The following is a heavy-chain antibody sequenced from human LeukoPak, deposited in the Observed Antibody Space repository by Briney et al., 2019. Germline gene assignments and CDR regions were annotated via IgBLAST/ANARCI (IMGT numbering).Heavy chain of an antibody. CDR2: IYSAGAT. CDR3: ARIEWERLGRAFDI. J-gene: IGHJ3*02. V-gene: IGHV3-53*01. D-gene: IGHD1-26*01. Sequence: LTGGSLRLSCAASGFTASDNYMTWVRRAPGKGLEWVSSIYSAGATHYAESVKGRFTISRDNSKNTLYLQMNSLRAEDMAVYYCARIEWERLGRAFDIWGQGTMVTVSS. CDR1: GFTASDNY.